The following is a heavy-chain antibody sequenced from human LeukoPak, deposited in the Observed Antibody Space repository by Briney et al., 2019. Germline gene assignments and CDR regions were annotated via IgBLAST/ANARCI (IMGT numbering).Heavy chain of an antibody. Sequence: SETLSLTCTVSGGSISSSSYYWGWIRQPPGKGLEWIGSIYYSGSTYYNPSLKSRVTISVDTSKNQFSLKLSSVTAADTAVYYCASDSSGYFDYWGQETLVTVSS. V-gene: IGHV4-39*01. CDR2: IYYSGST. D-gene: IGHD3-22*01. J-gene: IGHJ4*02. CDR1: GGSISSSSYY. CDR3: ASDSSGYFDY.